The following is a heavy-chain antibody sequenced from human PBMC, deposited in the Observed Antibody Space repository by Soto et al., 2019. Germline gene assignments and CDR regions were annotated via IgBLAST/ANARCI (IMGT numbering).Heavy chain of an antibody. CDR2: INAGNGNT. D-gene: IGHD4-17*01. J-gene: IGHJ4*02. V-gene: IGHV1-3*01. Sequence: QVQLVQSGAEVKKPGSSVKVSCKASGGTFSSYAISWVRQAPGQGLEWMGGINAGNGNTKYSQKFQGRVTITRDTSASTAYMELSSLRSEDTAVYYCARPEQGSVTFDYWGQGTLVTVSS. CDR3: ARPEQGSVTFDY. CDR1: GGTFSSYA.